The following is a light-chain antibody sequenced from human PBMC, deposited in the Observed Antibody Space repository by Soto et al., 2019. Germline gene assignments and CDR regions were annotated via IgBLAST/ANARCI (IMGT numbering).Light chain of an antibody. CDR1: SSDVGAYTY. CDR2: DVS. Sequence: SPLTQPPSVSGSPGQPITIPCAGTSSDVGAYTYVSWYQQHPGKAPKLMIYDVSNRPSGVSNRFSGSKSGNTAFLIISGLQAEDEAGYYCTSYTSNSTPYVFGGGTKVTVL. CDR3: TSYTSNSTPYV. J-gene: IGLJ1*01. V-gene: IGLV2-14*01.